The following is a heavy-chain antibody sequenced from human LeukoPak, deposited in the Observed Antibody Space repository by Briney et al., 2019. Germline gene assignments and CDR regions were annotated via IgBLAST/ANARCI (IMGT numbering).Heavy chain of an antibody. D-gene: IGHD1-26*01. CDR1: GFTFSSYW. V-gene: IGHV3-7*03. J-gene: IGHJ3*02. CDR3: ARDWPFIVGAAYDAFDI. Sequence: GGSLRLSCAASGFTFSSYWMSWVRQAPGKGLEWVANIKQDGSEKYYVDSVKGRFTISRDNAKNSLYLQMNSLRAEDTAVYYCARDWPFIVGAAYDAFDIWGQGTMVTVSS. CDR2: IKQDGSEK.